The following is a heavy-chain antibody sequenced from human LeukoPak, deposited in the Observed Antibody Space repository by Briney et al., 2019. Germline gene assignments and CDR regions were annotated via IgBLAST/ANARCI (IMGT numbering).Heavy chain of an antibody. D-gene: IGHD1-20*01. CDR3: ARLVAITGRLYFDY. V-gene: IGHV3-53*01. J-gene: IGHJ4*02. Sequence: PGGSLRLSCAASGFTVSSNYMGWVRQAPGKGLEYVSVIYSGGNTYYAGSVKGRFTISRDNSKNTVYLQMNSLRAEDTAVFYCARLVAITGRLYFDYWGQGNLVTVSS. CDR1: GFTVSSNY. CDR2: IYSGGNT.